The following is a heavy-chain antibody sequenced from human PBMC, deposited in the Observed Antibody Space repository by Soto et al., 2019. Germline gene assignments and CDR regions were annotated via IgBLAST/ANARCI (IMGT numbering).Heavy chain of an antibody. Sequence: QTLSHTCAISGDSVSSNTASWHWIRQSPSRGLEWPGRTYFRSKWYNDYAVSVKSRIIINQYTSNNQFSLQLNSVTPEDTALYFCAKGDNLGPKTGYAFDPWGQGIMITVSS. V-gene: IGHV6-1*01. D-gene: IGHD5-12*01. CDR1: GDSVSSNTAS. CDR3: AKGDNLGPKTGYAFDP. CDR2: TYFRSKWYN. J-gene: IGHJ5*02.